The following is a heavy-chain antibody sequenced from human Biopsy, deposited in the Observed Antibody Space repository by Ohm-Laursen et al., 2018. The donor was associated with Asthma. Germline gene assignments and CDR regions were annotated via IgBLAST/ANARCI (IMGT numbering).Heavy chain of an antibody. CDR3: VRDGTDDAFGI. Sequence: SLRLSCSASGFSFSNFAIHWVRQAPGKGLEWVGVISKDASTQDYADSVKGRLTMARDNSKNTLDLQMNSLREEDTAVYYCVRDGTDDAFGIWGQGTVVSVSS. D-gene: IGHD1-1*01. CDR2: ISKDASTQ. V-gene: IGHV3-30*01. J-gene: IGHJ3*02. CDR1: GFSFSNFA.